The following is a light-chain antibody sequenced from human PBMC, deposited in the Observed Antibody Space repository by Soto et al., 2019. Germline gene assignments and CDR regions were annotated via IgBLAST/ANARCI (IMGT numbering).Light chain of an antibody. V-gene: IGKV1-39*01. CDR1: QSISSY. CDR3: QQGYTSAIT. Sequence: IQMTQSPSSLSASVGDRVTITCRASQSISSYLNWYQQKPGKAPKLLIYAASNLQSGVPSRFSGSGSGTDFTLTVNSLQPEDFATYYCQQGYTSAITFGQGTRLEIK. J-gene: IGKJ5*01. CDR2: AAS.